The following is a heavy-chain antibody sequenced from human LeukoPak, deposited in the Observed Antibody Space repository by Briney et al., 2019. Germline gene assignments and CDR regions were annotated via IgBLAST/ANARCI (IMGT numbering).Heavy chain of an antibody. V-gene: IGHV1-69*05. CDR3: ARAGYSSSWYLNWFDP. CDR2: IIPIFGTA. J-gene: IGHJ5*02. D-gene: IGHD6-13*01. CDR1: GGTFSSYA. Sequence: SVKVSCKASGGTFSSYAISWVRQAPGQGLEWMGGIIPIFGTANYAQKFQGWVTMTRDTSISTAYMELSRLRSDDTAVYYCARAGYSSSWYLNWFDPWGQGTLVTVSS.